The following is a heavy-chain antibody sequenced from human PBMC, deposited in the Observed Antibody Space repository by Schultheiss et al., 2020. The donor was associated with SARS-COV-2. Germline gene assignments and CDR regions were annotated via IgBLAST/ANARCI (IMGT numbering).Heavy chain of an antibody. Sequence: SQTLSLTCTVSGGSISSYYWSWIRQPPGKGLEWIGEINHSGSTNYNPSLKSRVTISVDTSKNQFSLKLSSVTAADTAVYYCARQRYGSGRGSPLIDYWGQGTLVTVSS. CDR2: INHSGST. CDR3: ARQRYGSGRGSPLIDY. D-gene: IGHD3-10*01. J-gene: IGHJ4*02. CDR1: GGSISSYY. V-gene: IGHV4-34*01.